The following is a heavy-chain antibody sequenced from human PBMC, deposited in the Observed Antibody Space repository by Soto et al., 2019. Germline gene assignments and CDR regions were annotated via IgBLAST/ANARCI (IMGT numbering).Heavy chain of an antibody. J-gene: IGHJ6*02. CDR2: INSDGSYT. CDR3: ARDSSGTVAPDCSSTSCYDRYYYYYGMDV. CDR1: GFTFSSYW. Sequence: VGSLRLSCAASGFTFSSYWMHWVRQAPGKGLVWVSRINSDGSYTSYADSVKGRFTISRDNAKNSLYLQMNSLRAEDTAVYYCARDSSGTVAPDCSSTSCYDRYYYYYGMDVWGQGTTVTV. D-gene: IGHD2-2*01. V-gene: IGHV3-74*01.